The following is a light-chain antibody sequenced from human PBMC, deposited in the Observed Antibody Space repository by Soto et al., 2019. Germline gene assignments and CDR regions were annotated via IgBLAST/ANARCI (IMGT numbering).Light chain of an antibody. J-gene: IGLJ2*01. Sequence: QSVLTQPASVSGSPGQSITISCTGTSSDVGGSDYVSWYQHHPGRAPKLIIYEVSNRPSEVSDRFSGSKSANTASLTISGLQAEDEAHYYCNSYASDTSLVFGGGTTLTVL. CDR1: SSDVGGSDY. V-gene: IGLV2-14*01. CDR3: NSYASDTSLV. CDR2: EVS.